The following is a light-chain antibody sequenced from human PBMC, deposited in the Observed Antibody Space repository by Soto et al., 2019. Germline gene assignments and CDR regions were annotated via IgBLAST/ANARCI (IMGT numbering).Light chain of an antibody. V-gene: IGLV2-23*01. J-gene: IGLJ3*02. Sequence: QSALAQPASVSGSPGQSITISCTGASGYVGTYSLVSWYQQHPGKAPKVVIYEGHKRPSGVPDRFSGSTSVNTASLTISGLQTDDEADYSCSAWDDSLSGPVFGGGTKLTVL. CDR2: EGH. CDR1: SGYVGTYSL. CDR3: SAWDDSLSGPV.